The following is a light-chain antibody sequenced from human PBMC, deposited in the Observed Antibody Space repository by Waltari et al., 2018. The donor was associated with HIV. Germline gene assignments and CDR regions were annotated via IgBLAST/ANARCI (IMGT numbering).Light chain of an antibody. Sequence: QSALTQHAAASGSPGQSLTISCTGTSSHVGGHTYVSWYQQHPGKAPKLMIYDVSNRPSGVSNRFSGSKSGNTASRTISGLQAEDEADYYCSSYTSSSTWVFGGGTKLTVL. CDR2: DVS. CDR1: SSHVGGHTY. CDR3: SSYTSSSTWV. J-gene: IGLJ3*02. V-gene: IGLV2-14*01.